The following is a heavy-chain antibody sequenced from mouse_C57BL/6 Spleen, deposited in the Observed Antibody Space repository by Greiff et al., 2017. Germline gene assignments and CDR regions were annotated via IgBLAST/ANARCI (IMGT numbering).Heavy chain of an antibody. D-gene: IGHD1-1*01. J-gene: IGHJ2*01. Sequence: VQLQQPGAELVRPGSSVKLSCKASGYTFTSYWMHWVKQRPIQGLEWIGNIDPSDSDTHYNQKFKDKATLTVDKSSSTAYMQLSSLTSEDAAVYYCANGYYGSSYGYFDYWGQGTTRTVSS. V-gene: IGHV1-52*01. CDR2: IDPSDSDT. CDR1: GYTFTSYW. CDR3: ANGYYGSSYGYFDY.